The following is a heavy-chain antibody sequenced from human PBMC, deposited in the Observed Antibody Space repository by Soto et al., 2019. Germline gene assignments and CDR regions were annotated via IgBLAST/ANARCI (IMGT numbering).Heavy chain of an antibody. CDR2: IWFDGSKQ. CDR1: GFTFSSYV. CDR3: PRPLYSNGIGEVCDC. J-gene: IGHJ4*02. Sequence: QVHLVESGGGVVQPGRSLRLACAASGFTFSSYVMHWVRQSPGKGPEWVATIWFDGSKQYYADSVRDRFTISRNNPENTLYLHMNNHSAEDTAVYSCPRPLYSNGIGEVCDCWGQGPLVTVSS. V-gene: IGHV3-33*01. D-gene: IGHD6-19*01.